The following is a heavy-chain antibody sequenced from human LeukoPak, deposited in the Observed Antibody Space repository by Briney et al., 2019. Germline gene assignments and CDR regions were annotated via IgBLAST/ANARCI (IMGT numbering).Heavy chain of an antibody. Sequence: PSETLSLTCTVSGGSISSGSYYWSWIRQPAGKGLEWIGRIYTSGSTNYNPSLKSRVTISVDTSKNQFSLKLSSVTAADTAVYYCAREGELELTFFDYWGQGTLVTVSS. V-gene: IGHV4-61*02. D-gene: IGHD1-7*01. CDR3: AREGELELTFFDY. CDR1: GGSISSGSYY. J-gene: IGHJ4*02. CDR2: IYTSGST.